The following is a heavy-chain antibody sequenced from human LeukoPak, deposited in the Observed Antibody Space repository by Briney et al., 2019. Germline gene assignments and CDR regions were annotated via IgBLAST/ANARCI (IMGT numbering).Heavy chain of an antibody. CDR3: AKDIGRFLEWLFIDYYYGMDV. D-gene: IGHD3-3*01. CDR2: ISWNSGSI. Sequence: PGGSLRLSCAASGFTFDDYAMPWVRQAPGKGLEWVSGISWNSGSIGYADSVKGRFTISRDNAKNSLYLQMNSLRAEDTALYYCAKDIGRFLEWLFIDYYYGMDVWGQGTTVTVSS. J-gene: IGHJ6*02. CDR1: GFTFDDYA. V-gene: IGHV3-9*01.